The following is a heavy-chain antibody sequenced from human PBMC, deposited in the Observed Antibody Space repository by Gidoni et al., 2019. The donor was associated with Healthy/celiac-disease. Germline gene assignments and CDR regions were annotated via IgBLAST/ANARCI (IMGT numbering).Heavy chain of an antibody. CDR2: IYHSGST. D-gene: IGHD4-17*01. CDR1: GCSISSGGYS. J-gene: IGHJ4*02. CDR3: ARAHGDYPYYFDY. V-gene: IGHV4-30-2*01. Sequence: QLQLQESGSGLVKPSQTLSLTCAVSGCSISSGGYSWSWIRQPPGKGLEWIGYIYHSGSTYYNPSLKRRVTISVDRSKNQFSLKLSSVTAADTAVYYCARAHGDYPYYFDYWGQGTLVTVSS.